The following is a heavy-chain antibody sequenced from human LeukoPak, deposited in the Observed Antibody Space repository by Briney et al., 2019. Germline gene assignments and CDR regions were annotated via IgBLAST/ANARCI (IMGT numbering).Heavy chain of an antibody. CDR1: GFTFSSYA. V-gene: IGHV3-30-3*01. CDR2: ISYDGSNK. D-gene: IGHD3-3*01. Sequence: PGRPLRLSCAASGFTFSSYAMHWVRQAPGKGLEWVAVISYDGSNKYYADSVKGRFTISRDNSKNTLYLQMNSLRAEDTAVYYCARDAYDSIDYWGQGTLVTVSS. CDR3: ARDAYDSIDY. J-gene: IGHJ4*02.